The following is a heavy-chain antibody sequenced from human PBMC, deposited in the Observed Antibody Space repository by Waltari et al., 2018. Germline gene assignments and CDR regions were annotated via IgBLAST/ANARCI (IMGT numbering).Heavy chain of an antibody. CDR1: GFTFCTYG. D-gene: IGHD3-22*01. CDR3: VVSGYPFDS. J-gene: IGHJ4*02. V-gene: IGHV3-74*01. Sequence: EVQLVESGGGLVQPGGSLRPSCAASGFTFCTYGMHWVRQTPGKGLMWVSRINTDGSDKVYADSVKGRFTISRDNAKDTVYLEMNSLRDEDTAVYYCVVSGYPFDSWGQGTLVTVSS. CDR2: INTDGSDK.